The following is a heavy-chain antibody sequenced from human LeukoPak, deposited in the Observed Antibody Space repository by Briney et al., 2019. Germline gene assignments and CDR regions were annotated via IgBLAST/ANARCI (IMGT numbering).Heavy chain of an antibody. CDR3: ARVYDFWSGYFYFDY. CDR2: INPNSGGT. D-gene: IGHD3-3*01. CDR1: GYTFTGYY. J-gene: IGHJ4*02. V-gene: IGHV1-2*02. Sequence: GASVKVSCKASGYTFTGYYMHWVRQAPGQGLEWMGWINPNSGGTNYAQKFQGRVTMTRDTSISIAYMELSRLRSDDTAVYYCARVYDFWSGYFYFDYWGQGTLVTVSS.